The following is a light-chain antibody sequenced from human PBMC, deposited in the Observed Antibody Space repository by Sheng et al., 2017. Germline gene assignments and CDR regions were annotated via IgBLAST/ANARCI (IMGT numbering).Light chain of an antibody. CDR3: QEYNYWPRYT. V-gene: IGKV3-15*01. Sequence: EVVMAQSPAALSVSPGESVTLSCRASQSISNNVAWYQQKPGQAPRLLISSASVRATGIPARFSGSGSGTDFSLTISSLQSEDFAVYYCQEYNYWPRYTFGQGTKLEIK. J-gene: IGKJ2*01. CDR1: QSISNN. CDR2: SAS.